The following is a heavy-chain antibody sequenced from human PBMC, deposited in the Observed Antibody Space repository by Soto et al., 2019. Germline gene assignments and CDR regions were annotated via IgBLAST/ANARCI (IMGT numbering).Heavy chain of an antibody. Sequence: PSETLSLTCTVSGGSIRDSNYYWGWIRQSPGKGLEWIGEINYSGSTNYNPSLKSRVTISVDTSKNQFSLKLSSVTAADTAVYYCARGPPSTMVRGVIYMDVWGKGTTVTVSS. J-gene: IGHJ6*03. CDR3: ARGPPSTMVRGVIYMDV. CDR1: GGSIRDSNYY. CDR2: INYSGST. D-gene: IGHD3-10*01. V-gene: IGHV4-39*07.